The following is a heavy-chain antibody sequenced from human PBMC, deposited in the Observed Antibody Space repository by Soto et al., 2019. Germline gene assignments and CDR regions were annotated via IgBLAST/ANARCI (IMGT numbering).Heavy chain of an antibody. J-gene: IGHJ6*02. CDR2: IMPIFRIP. V-gene: IGHV1-69*13. CDR3: ARDKDRQQLGGNYSYMLDV. Sequence: QVQLEQSGAEVKKPGSSVKVSCKASGGTFSTSAISWVRQAPGQGLEWMGGIMPIFRIPDYAQKFQGRVNITANEPTSTADIQLSALRSDETVVYYCARDKDRQQLGGNYSYMLDVWGQGTTVTVSS. D-gene: IGHD1-7*01. CDR1: GGTFSTSA.